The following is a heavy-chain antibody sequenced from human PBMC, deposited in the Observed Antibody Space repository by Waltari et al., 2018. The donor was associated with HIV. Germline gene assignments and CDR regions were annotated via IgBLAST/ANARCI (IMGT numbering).Heavy chain of an antibody. CDR3: ARVPFASSWSADSFDV. D-gene: IGHD6-13*01. V-gene: IGHV3-33*01. J-gene: IGHJ3*01. CDR1: GFRVSDYG. Sequence: VQLEESGGGVVQPGRSRRLSCAASGFRVSDYGMHWVRQAPGKGLKWGAVIWYDGSKKEYSDSVKGRFTISKDNSKNTLFLQMNSLRVDDMAVYFCARVPFASSWSADSFDVWGPGTRITVSS. CDR2: IWYDGSKK.